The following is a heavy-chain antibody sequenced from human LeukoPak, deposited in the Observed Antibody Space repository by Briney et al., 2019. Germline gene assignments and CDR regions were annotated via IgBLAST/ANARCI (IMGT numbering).Heavy chain of an antibody. J-gene: IGHJ6*02. D-gene: IGHD1-14*01. V-gene: IGHV4-31*03. CDR3: ARHTRNHGMEV. CDR2: IYNSGST. Sequence: PSQTLSLICIVSGVSISSGDYSWTWLRQHPGKGLEWIGYIYNSGSTSYKPSLKSRVTISEDTSQNQFSLKLSSVTAADTAVYYCARHTRNHGMEVWGQGTTVTVSS. CDR1: GVSISSGDYS.